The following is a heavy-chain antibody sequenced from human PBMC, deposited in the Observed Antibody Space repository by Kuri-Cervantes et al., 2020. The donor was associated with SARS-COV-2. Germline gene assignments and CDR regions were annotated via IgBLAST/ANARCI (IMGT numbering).Heavy chain of an antibody. CDR3: ATGAANSYLDV. CDR2: IWYDGKNE. D-gene: IGHD3-10*01. V-gene: IGHV3-33*08. CDR1: GFSLTNYA. Sequence: GESLKISCGASGFSLTNYAIHWVRQAPGKGLEWVSVIWYDGKNEYYAGSVKGRSNISRDTSKNTVSLHMNSLRAEDKAMYYCATGAANSYLDVWGRGTTVTVSS. J-gene: IGHJ6*03.